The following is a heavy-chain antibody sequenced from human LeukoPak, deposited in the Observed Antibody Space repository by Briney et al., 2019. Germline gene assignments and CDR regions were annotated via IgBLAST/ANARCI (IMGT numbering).Heavy chain of an antibody. CDR3: ARQDAFDI. CDR2: IYYSGST. J-gene: IGHJ3*02. V-gene: IGHV4-39*01. CDR1: GGSISSSSYY. Sequence: SETLSLTCTVSGGSISSSSYYWGWIRQPPGKGLEWIGSIYYSGSTYYNPSLKSRVTISVDTSKNQFSLKLSSVTAADTAVYYCARQDAFDIWGQGTMVTVCS.